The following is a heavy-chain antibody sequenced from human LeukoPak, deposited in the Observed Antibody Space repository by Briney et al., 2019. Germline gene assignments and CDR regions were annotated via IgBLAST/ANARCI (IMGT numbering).Heavy chain of an antibody. D-gene: IGHD2-15*01. V-gene: IGHV3-23*01. Sequence: PGGTLRLSCAASGFTFSSYGMSWVRQAPGKGLEWVSSISINSGGTSYADSVKGRFTISRDNSKNTLYLQMNSLRAEDTAVYYCAKDGRGGVPRAFDIWGQGTMVTVSS. CDR1: GFTFSSYG. CDR3: AKDGRGGVPRAFDI. J-gene: IGHJ3*02. CDR2: ISINSGGT.